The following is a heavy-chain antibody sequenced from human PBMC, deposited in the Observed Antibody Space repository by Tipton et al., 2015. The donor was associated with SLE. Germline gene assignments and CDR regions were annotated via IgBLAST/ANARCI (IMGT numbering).Heavy chain of an antibody. CDR2: VYDSGTT. Sequence: SLTCSVSGGSISSGLNYWSWIRQPAGKGLEWIGSVYDSGTTYYNPSLKSRVTMSVDTSKTQFSLKLNSLTAADTAVYYCARVVAVAGIHYYSVDIWGQGTTVTVSS. CDR1: GGSISSGLNY. D-gene: IGHD6-19*01. CDR3: ARVVAVAGIHYYSVDI. J-gene: IGHJ6*02. V-gene: IGHV4-39*07.